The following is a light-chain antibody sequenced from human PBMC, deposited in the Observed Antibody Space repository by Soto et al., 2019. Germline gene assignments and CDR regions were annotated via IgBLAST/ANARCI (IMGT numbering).Light chain of an antibody. CDR2: GAS. CDR1: QSVAANY. CDR3: RQYGTAPLT. Sequence: EVGLTQSPGTLSLSPGGRATLSCRASQSVAANYLAWYQQKRGQAPRLLIYGASSRATGIPDRFSGSGSGTDFTLTISRLEPEEFAVYYCRQYGTAPLTCDPATKVDIK. J-gene: IGKJ3*01. V-gene: IGKV3-20*01.